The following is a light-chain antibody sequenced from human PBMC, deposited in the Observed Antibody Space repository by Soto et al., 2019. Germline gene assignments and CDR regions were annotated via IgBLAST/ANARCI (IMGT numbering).Light chain of an antibody. CDR1: XXVSSSY. Sequence: EIVLTQSPGTLSLSPGERATLSCRXXXXVSSSYLAWYQQKPGQAPRLLIYGASSRATGIPDRFSGSGSGTDFSLTISRLEPEDFAVYYCQQYGSSPRTFGQGTKLEIK. J-gene: IGKJ2*01. CDR2: GAS. CDR3: QQYGSSPRT. V-gene: IGKV3-20*01.